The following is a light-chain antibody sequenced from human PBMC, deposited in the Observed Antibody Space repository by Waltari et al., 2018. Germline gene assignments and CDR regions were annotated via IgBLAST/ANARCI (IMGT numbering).Light chain of an antibody. Sequence: DIQMTQSPSTLSASVGDRVTITCRASQSISSWLAWYQQKPGKAPKLLIYKASNLETGVPSRFSGSGSGKEVTLTISSLQPDDFATYYCQQYNSYSTFGQGTKVEIK. V-gene: IGKV1-5*03. CDR1: QSISSW. CDR3: QQYNSYST. J-gene: IGKJ1*01. CDR2: KAS.